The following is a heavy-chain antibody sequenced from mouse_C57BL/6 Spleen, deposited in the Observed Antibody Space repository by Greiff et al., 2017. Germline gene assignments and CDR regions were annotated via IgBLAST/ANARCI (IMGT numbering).Heavy chain of an antibody. CDR3: AREVGYITTERRGLDY. V-gene: IGHV1-64*01. Sequence: QVQLQQPGAELVKPGASVKLSCKASGYTFTSYWMHWVKQRPGQGLEWIGMIHPNSGSTNYNEKFKSKATLTVDKSSSTAYMQLSSLTSEDSAVYYCAREVGYITTERRGLDYWGQGTTLTVSS. CDR2: IHPNSGST. CDR1: GYTFTSYW. D-gene: IGHD1-1*01. J-gene: IGHJ2*01.